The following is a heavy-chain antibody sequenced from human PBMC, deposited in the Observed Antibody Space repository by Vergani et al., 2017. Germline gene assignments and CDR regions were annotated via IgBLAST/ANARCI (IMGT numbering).Heavy chain of an antibody. J-gene: IGHJ6*03. CDR1: GGSFTSYH. V-gene: IGHV4-34*01. Sequence: QVQLQQWGGGLLKPSETLSLTCVVNGGSFTSYHWTWIRQSPGEGLEWVGDIDHTGRPDYNPSLKSRLTMSVDKSRNQFSLPLNSVTATDTAIYFCARVNTETNGHLYYYYYMDVRGQGAAVTVS. D-gene: IGHD4-11*01. CDR3: ARVNTETNGHLYYYYYMDV. CDR2: IDHTGRP.